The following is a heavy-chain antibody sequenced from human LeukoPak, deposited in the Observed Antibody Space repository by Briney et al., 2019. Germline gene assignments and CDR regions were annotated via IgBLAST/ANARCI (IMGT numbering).Heavy chain of an antibody. CDR3: ARATGLLWFGELNYYFDY. D-gene: IGHD3-10*01. J-gene: IGHJ4*02. CDR2: IYYSGST. CDR1: GGSIISYY. V-gene: IGHV4-59*01. Sequence: SETLSLTCTFSGGSIISYYRRWMRQPPGKGLEWIGYIYYSGSTNYNTSLKTRVTISVDTSNNQFSLKLRSVTAADTAVYYCARATGLLWFGELNYYFDYWGQGTLVTVSS.